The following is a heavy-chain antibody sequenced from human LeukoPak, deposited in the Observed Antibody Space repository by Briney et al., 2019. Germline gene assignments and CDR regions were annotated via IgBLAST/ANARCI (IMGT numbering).Heavy chain of an antibody. CDR2: IYYSGST. CDR3: ARQVKTYYGSGSFDY. J-gene: IGHJ4*02. CDR1: GGSINSYY. V-gene: IGHV4-59*08. Sequence: SETLSLTCTVSGGSINSYYWSWIRQPPGKGLEWIGYIYYSGSTNYNPSLKSRVTISVDTSKNQFSLKLSSVTAADTAVYYCARQVKTYYGSGSFDYWGQGTLVTVSS. D-gene: IGHD3-10*01.